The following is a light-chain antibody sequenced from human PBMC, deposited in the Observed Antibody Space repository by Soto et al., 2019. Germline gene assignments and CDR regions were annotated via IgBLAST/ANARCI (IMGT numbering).Light chain of an antibody. CDR3: CSYAGSDTGV. CDR2: DVT. Sequence: QSALTQPRSVSGSPGQSVTISCTGTSSDVGGYNYVSWYQHHPGKAPKLMIYDVTKRPSGVPDRFSGSKSGNTASLTISGLQAEDEADYYCCSYAGSDTGVFGGGTQLTVL. CDR1: SSDVGGYNY. J-gene: IGLJ2*01. V-gene: IGLV2-11*01.